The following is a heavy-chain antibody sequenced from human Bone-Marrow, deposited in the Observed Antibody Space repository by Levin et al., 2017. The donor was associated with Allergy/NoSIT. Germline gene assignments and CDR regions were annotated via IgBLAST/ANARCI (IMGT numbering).Heavy chain of an antibody. CDR1: GGSIDTSSHY. CDR2: GST. J-gene: IGHJ4*02. CDR3: ARHQRGSSIWYDY. Sequence: PSETLSLTCTVSGGSIDTSSHYLAWIRQTPGTGLEWIGSGSTYYNASLKSRVTISVDTSKNRFSLKLSSVTAADTAVYYCARHQRGSSIWYDYWGQGTLITVSS. D-gene: IGHD6-13*01. V-gene: IGHV4-39*01.